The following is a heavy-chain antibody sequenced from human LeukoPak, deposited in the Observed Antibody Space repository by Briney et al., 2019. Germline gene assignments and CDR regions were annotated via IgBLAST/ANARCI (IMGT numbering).Heavy chain of an antibody. J-gene: IGHJ5*02. Sequence: SETLSLTCTVSGGSIYSSSFFWSWIRQPPGKGLEWIGSIFYNGSTYYNPSLKSRVTISVDKSKNQSSLNLTSVTAANTAVFYCARRPRMVASANWFDPWGQGILVIVSS. D-gene: IGHD2-8*01. CDR2: IFYNGST. CDR3: ARRPRMVASANWFDP. V-gene: IGHV4-39*01. CDR1: GGSIYSSSFF.